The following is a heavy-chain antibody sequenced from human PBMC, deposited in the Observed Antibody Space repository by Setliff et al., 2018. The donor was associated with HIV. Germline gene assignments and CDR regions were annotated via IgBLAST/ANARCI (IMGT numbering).Heavy chain of an antibody. V-gene: IGHV4-38-2*02. D-gene: IGHD4-17*01. CDR2: MYHSGTA. CDR3: TRHAPGSDYGDAYYFDY. Sequence: SETLSLTCTVSGYSISSGYYWGWIRQPPGKGLEWIGSMYHSGTAFHNPSLKSRVNISVDTSKKRFSLKLSSVTAADTAVYYCTRHAPGSDYGDAYYFDYWGQGRLVTVAA. CDR1: GYSISSGYY. J-gene: IGHJ4*02.